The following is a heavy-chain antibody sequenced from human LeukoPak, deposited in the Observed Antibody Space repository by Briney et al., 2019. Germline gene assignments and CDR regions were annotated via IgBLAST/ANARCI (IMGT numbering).Heavy chain of an antibody. CDR3: ARRLATELYFDY. Sequence: SETLSLICTVSGGSISSYYWSWIRQPPGKGLEWIGYIYYSGSTNYNPSLKSRVTISVDTSKNQFSLKLSSVTAADTAVYYCARRLATELYFDYWGQGTLVTVSS. J-gene: IGHJ4*02. CDR2: IYYSGST. V-gene: IGHV4-59*08. CDR1: GGSISSYY. D-gene: IGHD6-25*01.